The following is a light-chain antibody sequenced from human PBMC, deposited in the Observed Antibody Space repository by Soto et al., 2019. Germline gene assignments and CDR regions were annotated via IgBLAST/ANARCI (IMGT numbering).Light chain of an antibody. CDR2: AAS. J-gene: IGKJ2*01. CDR3: QQSYSTPRT. CDR1: QRVSTY. V-gene: IGKV1-39*01. Sequence: DIQMTQSPSSLSASVGDRVTITCRASQRVSTYLNWYQQKPEKAPKLLIYAASSLQSGVPSRFSGSGSGTDFTLTISSLQPEDFATYYCQQSYSTPRTFGQETKLEIK.